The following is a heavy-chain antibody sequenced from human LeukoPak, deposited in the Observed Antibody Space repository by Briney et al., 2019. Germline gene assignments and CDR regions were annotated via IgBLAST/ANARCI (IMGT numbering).Heavy chain of an antibody. Sequence: GGSLRLSCAASGFTFSSYGMHWVRQAPGKGLEWVAVIWYDGSNKYYADSAKGRFTISRDNSKNTLYLQMNSLRAEDTAVYYCARDYKWGWLYNYGMDVWGQGTTVTVSS. CDR1: GFTFSSYG. V-gene: IGHV3-33*01. J-gene: IGHJ6*02. CDR3: ARDYKWGWLYNYGMDV. CDR2: IWYDGSNK. D-gene: IGHD2-15*01.